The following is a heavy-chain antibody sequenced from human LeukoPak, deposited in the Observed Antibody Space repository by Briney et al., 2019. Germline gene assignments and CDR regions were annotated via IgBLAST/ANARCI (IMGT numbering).Heavy chain of an antibody. CDR3: ARDDPDTAMVRFDP. CDR2: ISAYNGNT. CDR1: GYTFTSYG. J-gene: IGHJ5*02. Sequence: GASVKVSCKAPGYTFTSYGISWVRQAPGQGLEWMVWISAYNGNTNYAQKLQGRVTMTTDTSTSTVYMELRSLRSDDTAVYYCARDDPDTAMVRFDPWGQGTLVTVSS. V-gene: IGHV1-18*01. D-gene: IGHD5-18*01.